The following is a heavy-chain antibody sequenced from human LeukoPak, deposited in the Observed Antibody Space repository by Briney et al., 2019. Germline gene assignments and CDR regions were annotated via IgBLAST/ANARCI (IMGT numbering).Heavy chain of an antibody. J-gene: IGHJ5*02. V-gene: IGHV5-51*01. CDR2: IYPGDSET. CDR1: GYSFTSYW. Sequence: GESLKISCKGSGYSFTSYWIGWVRQMPGKGLEWMGIIYPGDSETRYSSSFQGQVTISADKSISTAYLQWSSLKASDTAMYYCARLDPTYYYDSSGYRNWFDPWGQGTLVTVSS. CDR3: ARLDPTYYYDSSGYRNWFDP. D-gene: IGHD3-22*01.